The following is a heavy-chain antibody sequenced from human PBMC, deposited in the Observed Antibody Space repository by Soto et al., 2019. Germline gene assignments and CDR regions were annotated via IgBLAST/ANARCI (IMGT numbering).Heavy chain of an antibody. D-gene: IGHD3-3*01. V-gene: IGHV3-11*01. CDR1: GFTFSDYY. CDR3: ANDDPPGAPAHY. Sequence: PGGSLRLSCAASGFTFSDYYMSWIRQAPGKGLEWVSYISSSGSTIYYADSVKGRFTISRDNAKNSLYLQMNSLRAEDTAVYYCANDDPPGAPAHYWGPGTLVTVFS. CDR2: ISSSGSTI. J-gene: IGHJ4*02.